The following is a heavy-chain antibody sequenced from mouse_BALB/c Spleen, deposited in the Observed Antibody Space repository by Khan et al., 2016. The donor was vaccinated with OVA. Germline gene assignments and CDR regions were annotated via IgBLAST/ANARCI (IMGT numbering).Heavy chain of an antibody. D-gene: IGHD1-1*01. Sequence: VQLQESGPELVKPGASVKMSCKVSGYTFTDYVITWVKQRTGQGLEWIGEIYPGSGSTYYNEKFKGKATLTADKSSNTVNMQVSRLTSEDSAVYFCARSYDGAWFAYWGQGTLVTVSA. CDR1: GYTFTDYV. CDR3: ARSYDGAWFAY. J-gene: IGHJ3*01. V-gene: IGHV1-77*01. CDR2: IYPGSGST.